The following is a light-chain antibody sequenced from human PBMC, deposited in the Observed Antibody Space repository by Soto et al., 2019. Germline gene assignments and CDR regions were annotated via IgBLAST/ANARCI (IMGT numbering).Light chain of an antibody. CDR1: QGISLS. J-gene: IGKJ5*01. Sequence: IQLTQSPSSLSASVGDSVTITCRASQGISLSLAWFHQKPGEAPTLLIYDASSLERGVPSRFRGSGSGADFTLSINGLRPEDLGIYFCQQFAYYPVTFGQGTRLEI. CDR3: QQFAYYPVT. CDR2: DAS. V-gene: IGKV1D-13*01.